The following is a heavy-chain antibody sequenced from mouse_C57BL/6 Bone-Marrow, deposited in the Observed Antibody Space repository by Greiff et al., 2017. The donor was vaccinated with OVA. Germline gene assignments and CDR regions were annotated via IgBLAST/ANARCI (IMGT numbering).Heavy chain of an antibody. CDR1: GYTFTSYW. Sequence: VQLQQPGAELVKPGASVKLSCKASGYTFTSYWMHWVKQRPGRGLEWIGRIDPNSGGTKYNEKFKSKATLTVDKPSSIAYMQLSSLTSEDSAVYYCARYDGYYGYYAMDYWGQGTSVTVSS. CDR2: IDPNSGGT. CDR3: ARYDGYYGYYAMDY. D-gene: IGHD2-3*01. V-gene: IGHV1-72*01. J-gene: IGHJ4*01.